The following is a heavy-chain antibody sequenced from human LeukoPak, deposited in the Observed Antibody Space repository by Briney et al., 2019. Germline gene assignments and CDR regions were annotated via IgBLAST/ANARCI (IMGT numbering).Heavy chain of an antibody. D-gene: IGHD6-6*01. CDR3: ARGSSAARPNFDY. CDR1: GGCISSYY. Sequence: SETLSLTCTVSGGCISSYYWSWIRQPPGKGLEWIGYIYYSGSTNYNPSLKSRVTISVDTSKNQFSLKLNSVTAADTAVYYCARGSSAARPNFDYWGQGTLVTVSS. V-gene: IGHV4-59*12. J-gene: IGHJ4*02. CDR2: IYYSGST.